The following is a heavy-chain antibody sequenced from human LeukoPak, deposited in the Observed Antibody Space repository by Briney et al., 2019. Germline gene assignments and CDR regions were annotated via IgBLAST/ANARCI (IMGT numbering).Heavy chain of an antibody. Sequence: ASVKVSCKVSGYTLTELSIDWVRQAPGKGLEWMGGFDPEDGETIYAQEFQGRVTMTEDTSTDTAYMELSSLRSEDTAVYYCATDLILDYYDRSGPHFDYWGQGTLVTISS. V-gene: IGHV1-24*01. J-gene: IGHJ4*02. CDR1: GYTLTELS. CDR2: FDPEDGET. CDR3: ATDLILDYYDRSGPHFDY. D-gene: IGHD3-22*01.